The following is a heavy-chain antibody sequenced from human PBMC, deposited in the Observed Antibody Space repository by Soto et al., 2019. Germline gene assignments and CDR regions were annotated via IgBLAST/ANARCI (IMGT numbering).Heavy chain of an antibody. CDR1: GDSISSSSSY. J-gene: IGHJ4*02. V-gene: IGHV4-39*01. CDR2: IYSGST. CDR3: ATTRGIAVGGSFDY. D-gene: IGHD6-13*01. Sequence: SETLSLTCTVSGDSISSSSSYWGWIRQPPGKGLEWIGTIYSGSTYYNPSLKSRVTISVDTSKNQFSLKLSSVAAADTAIYFCATTRGIAVGGSFDYWGQGTLVTVS.